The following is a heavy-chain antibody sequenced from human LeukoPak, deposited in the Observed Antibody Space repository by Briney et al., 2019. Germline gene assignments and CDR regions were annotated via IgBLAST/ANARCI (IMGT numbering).Heavy chain of an antibody. CDR2: ISYDGSHK. V-gene: IGHV3-30*18. CDR3: AKDPMVRGVINGFDY. J-gene: IGHJ4*02. CDR1: GYTFTSYY. D-gene: IGHD3-10*01. Sequence: GASVKVSCKASGYTFTSYYMHWVRQAPGKRLEWVAVISYDGSHKIYADSVKSRFTISRDNAKNTLYLQMNSLRTDDTAMFYCAKDPMVRGVINGFDYWGQGASVTVSS.